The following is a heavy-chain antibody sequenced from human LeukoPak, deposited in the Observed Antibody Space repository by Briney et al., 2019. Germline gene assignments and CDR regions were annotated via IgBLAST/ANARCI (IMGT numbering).Heavy chain of an antibody. CDR2: INPNSGCT. CDR1: GSAFTTYY. J-gene: IGHJ4*02. D-gene: IGHD3-22*01. CDR3: ASADYYGNSGYSPLKY. Sequence: GASVTVSCKTSGSAFTTYYMHCVRQAPGQALEWMVWINPNSGCTNYAQYIQGSVTMTRETSISSAYKEPRSLRSEDTAVSYCASADYYGNSGYSPLKYWGQGTLVSVSA. V-gene: IGHV1-2*02.